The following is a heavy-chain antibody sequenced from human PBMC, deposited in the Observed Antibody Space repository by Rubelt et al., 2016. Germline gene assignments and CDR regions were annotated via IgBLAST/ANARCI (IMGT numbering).Heavy chain of an antibody. J-gene: IGHJ3*02. V-gene: IGHV1-18*01. D-gene: IGHD5-24*01. CDR2: ISAYNGNT. CDR1: GYTFTSYG. Sequence: QVQLVQSGAEVKKPGASVKVSCKASGYTFTSYGIRWVRQAPGQGLEWMGWISAYNGNTNYAQKVKGRVTMTTDTSTSTAYMELRSLRSDDTAVYYCARRDGYNWDDAFEIWGQGTMVTVSS. CDR3: ARRDGYNWDDAFEI.